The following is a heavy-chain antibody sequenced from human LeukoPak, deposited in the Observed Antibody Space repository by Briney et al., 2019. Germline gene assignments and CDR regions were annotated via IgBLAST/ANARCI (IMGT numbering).Heavy chain of an antibody. CDR2: IYNSGNT. CDR1: GDSISNYY. J-gene: IGHJ4*02. V-gene: IGHV4-59*01. CDR3: ARTVHYSSGWSPTYYFDY. Sequence: SSETLSLTCNVSGDSISNYYWSWIRQPPGKGLEWIGYIYNSGNTNYNPSLKSRVTISEDTSKNQFSLKLSCVTAADTAVYYCARTVHYSSGWSPTYYFDYWGQGTLVTVSS. D-gene: IGHD6-19*01.